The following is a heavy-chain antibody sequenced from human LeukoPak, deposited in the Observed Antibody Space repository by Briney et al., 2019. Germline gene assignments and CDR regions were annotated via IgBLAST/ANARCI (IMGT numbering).Heavy chain of an antibody. V-gene: IGHV4-39*01. D-gene: IGHD4-17*01. CDR3: ARQGYADFSPRPFDY. CDR2: VYYSGKT. J-gene: IGHJ4*02. CDR1: GDSITNSNYY. Sequence: SETLSLTCTASGDSITNSNYYWGWIRQPPGKGLEWIGSVYYSGKTNYNPSLKNRVTISVDTSKNQFSLKLRSVTAADTAVFYCARQGYADFSPRPFDYWGQGTLVTVSS.